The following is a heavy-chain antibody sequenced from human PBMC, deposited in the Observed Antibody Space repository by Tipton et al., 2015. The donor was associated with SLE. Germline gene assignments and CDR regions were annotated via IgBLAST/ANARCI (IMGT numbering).Heavy chain of an antibody. D-gene: IGHD2-15*01. CDR2: ISYDGSNE. CDR1: GFTFSSYA. V-gene: IGHV3-30-3*01. CDR3: ARGYCSGGSCSYWYFDL. J-gene: IGHJ2*01. Sequence: SLRLSCAASGFTFSSYAMHWVRQAPGKGLEWVAVISYDGSNEYYADSVKGRFTISRDNSKNTLYLQMNSLRAEDTAVYYCARGYCSGGSCSYWYFDLWGRGTLVTVSS.